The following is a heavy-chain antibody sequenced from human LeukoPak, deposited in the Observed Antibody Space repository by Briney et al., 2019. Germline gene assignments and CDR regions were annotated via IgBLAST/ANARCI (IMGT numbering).Heavy chain of an antibody. CDR1: GFTFDDYG. CDR3: ARDVEGATYY. D-gene: IGHD1-26*01. V-gene: IGHV3-20*04. Sequence: PGGSLRLSCAAPGFTFDDYGMSWVRQAPGKGLEWVSGINWNGGSTGYADSVKGRFTISRDNAKNSLYPQMNSLRAEDTAVYYCARDVEGATYYWGQGTLVTVSS. CDR2: INWNGGST. J-gene: IGHJ4*02.